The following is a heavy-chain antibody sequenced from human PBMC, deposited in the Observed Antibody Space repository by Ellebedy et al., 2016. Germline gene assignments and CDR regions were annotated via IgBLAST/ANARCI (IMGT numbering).Heavy chain of an antibody. V-gene: IGHV3-11*06. Sequence: GESLKISCAASGFTFSDYYMSWIRQAPGKGLEWISDITSSSGYTNYADSVKGRFTISRDNAKNSLYLQMDSLRAEDTAVYYCARDVYDSSGYYGGLAPWGQGTLVTVSS. J-gene: IGHJ5*02. CDR2: ITSSSGYT. CDR1: GFTFSDYY. D-gene: IGHD3-22*01. CDR3: ARDVYDSSGYYGGLAP.